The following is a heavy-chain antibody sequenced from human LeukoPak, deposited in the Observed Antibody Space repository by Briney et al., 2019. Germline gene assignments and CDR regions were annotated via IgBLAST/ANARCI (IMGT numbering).Heavy chain of an antibody. D-gene: IGHD6-19*01. J-gene: IGHJ4*02. CDR3: SRRMAVAATFDY. CDR2: ISPDNGDT. Sequence: ASVKVSCKASGYTFTCYYIHWVRQAPGHGLEWMGWISPDNGDTHYAQKFQGRVTMTRDTSISTVYMELSRLRNDDTAVYYCSRRMAVAATFDYWGQGTLVTVSS. CDR1: GYTFTCYY. V-gene: IGHV1-2*02.